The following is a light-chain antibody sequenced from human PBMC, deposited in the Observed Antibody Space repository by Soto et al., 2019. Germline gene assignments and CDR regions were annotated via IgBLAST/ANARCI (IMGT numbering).Light chain of an antibody. J-gene: IGKJ1*01. CDR2: DAA. CDR3: QQYHNYPRT. Sequence: DIPMTQSPSTLSSSRGDRFTITGRSSESVMSWFAWYQHKPGKAPKFLIYDAASLERGVPSRFSGSGSGTEVTLIISNLQPDDFATYFCQQYHNYPRTFGQGTKVDIK. CDR1: ESVMSW. V-gene: IGKV1-5*01.